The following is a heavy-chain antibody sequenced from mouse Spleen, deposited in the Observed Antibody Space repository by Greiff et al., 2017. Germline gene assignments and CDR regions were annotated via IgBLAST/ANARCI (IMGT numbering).Heavy chain of an antibody. CDR3: ARDYAMDY. J-gene: IGHJ4*01. V-gene: IGHV1-55*01. Sequence: VQLQQSGAELVKPGTSVKLSCKASGYNFTSYWINWVKLRPGQGLEWIGDIYPGSGSTNYNEKFKSKATLTVDTSSSTAYMQLSSLASEDSALYYCARDYAMDYWGQGTSVTVSS. CDR1: GYNFTSYW. CDR2: IYPGSGST.